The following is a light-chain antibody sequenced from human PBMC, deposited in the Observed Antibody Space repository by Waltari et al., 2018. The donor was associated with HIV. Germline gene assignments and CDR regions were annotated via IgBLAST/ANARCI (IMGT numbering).Light chain of an antibody. CDR3: QQYHDYST. Sequence: DIQLTQVPSTLSASVGDRVTITCRASQSITTSLAWYQQKPGKAPKFLIYKASSLNSGVPSSFSGRGSGTDFTLTINSLQSDDFATYYCQQYHDYSTFGQGTKVEI. J-gene: IGKJ1*01. V-gene: IGKV1-5*03. CDR1: QSITTS. CDR2: KAS.